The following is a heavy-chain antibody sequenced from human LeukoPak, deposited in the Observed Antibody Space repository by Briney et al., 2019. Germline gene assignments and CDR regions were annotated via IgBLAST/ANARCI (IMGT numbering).Heavy chain of an antibody. V-gene: IGHV3-33*01. CDR2: IWYDGSNK. D-gene: IGHD2-2*01. J-gene: IGHJ6*03. Sequence: PGRSLRLSCAASGFTFSSYGMHWVRQAPGKGLEWVAVIWYDGSNKYYADSVKGRFTISRDNSKNTLYLQMNSLRAEDTAVYYCARVEAREQYCSSTSCPGAYYYYYMDVWGKGTTVTVSS. CDR1: GFTFSSYG. CDR3: ARVEAREQYCSSTSCPGAYYYYYMDV.